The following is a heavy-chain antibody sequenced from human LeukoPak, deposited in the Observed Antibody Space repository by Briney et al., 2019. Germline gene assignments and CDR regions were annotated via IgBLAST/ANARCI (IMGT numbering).Heavy chain of an antibody. CDR3: ARVRSSGWYVRDDAFDI. J-gene: IGHJ3*02. V-gene: IGHV3-30*04. D-gene: IGHD6-19*01. CDR2: ISYDGSNK. CDR1: GFTFSSYA. Sequence: GRSLRLSCAASGFTFSSYAMHWVRQAPGKGLEWVAVISYDGSNKYYADSVKGRFTISRDNSKNTLYLQMNSLRAGDTAVYYCARVRSSGWYVRDDAFDIWGQGTMVTVSS.